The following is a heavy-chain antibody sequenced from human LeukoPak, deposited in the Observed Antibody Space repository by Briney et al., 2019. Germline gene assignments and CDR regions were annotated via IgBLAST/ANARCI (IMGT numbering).Heavy chain of an antibody. Sequence: ASVKVSCKASGYTFTGYYMHWVRQAPGQGLEWMGWINPNSGGTNYAQKFQGRVTMTRDTSISTAYMELSRLRSDDTAVYYCARATMCSGGSCPRLSWSYYYYYMDVWGKGTTVTVSS. J-gene: IGHJ6*03. CDR2: INPNSGGT. CDR1: GYTFTGYY. V-gene: IGHV1-2*02. CDR3: ARATMCSGGSCPRLSWSYYYYYMDV. D-gene: IGHD2-15*01.